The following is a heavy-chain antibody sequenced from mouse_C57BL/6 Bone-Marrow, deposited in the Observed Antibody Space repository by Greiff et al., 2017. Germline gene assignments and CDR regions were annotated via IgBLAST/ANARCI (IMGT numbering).Heavy chain of an antibody. CDR2: IYPGDGDT. V-gene: IGHV1-82*01. D-gene: IGHD2-2*01. J-gene: IGHJ3*01. Sequence: QVQLQQSGPELVKPGDSVKISCKASGYAFSSSWMNWVKQRPGKGLEWIGRIYPGDGDTNYNGKFKGKATLTADKSSSTAYMQLSSLTSEDSAVYFCARGGYDAWFAYWGQGTLVTVSA. CDR3: ARGGYDAWFAY. CDR1: GYAFSSSW.